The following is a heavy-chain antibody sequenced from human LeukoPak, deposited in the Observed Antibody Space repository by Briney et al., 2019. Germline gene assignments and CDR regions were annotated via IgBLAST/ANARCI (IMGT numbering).Heavy chain of an antibody. Sequence: SETLSLTCTVSGGSMSNYYWTWMRQPPGKGLEWVGYIYYSGSTNYNPSLKSRVTISVDTSKNQFSLELSSVTAADTAVYYCARLRDFGSGTYYNDCWGQGTLVTVSS. V-gene: IGHV4-59*08. CDR2: IYYSGST. CDR3: ARLRDFGSGTYYNDC. CDR1: GGSMSNYY. J-gene: IGHJ4*02. D-gene: IGHD3-10*01.